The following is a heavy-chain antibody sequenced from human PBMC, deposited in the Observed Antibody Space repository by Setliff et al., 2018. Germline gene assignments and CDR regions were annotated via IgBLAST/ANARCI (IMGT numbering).Heavy chain of an antibody. CDR3: ARRNGEKLDP. V-gene: IGHV4-61*02. J-gene: IGHJ5*02. CDR2: IYTSGST. CDR1: GGSISSGSYY. Sequence: SETLSLTCTVSGGSISSGSYYWSWIRQPAGKGLEWIGRIYTSGSTNYNPSLKGRVTISVDTSKNQFSLKLSSVTAADTAVYYCARRNGEKLDPWGQGTLVTVSS.